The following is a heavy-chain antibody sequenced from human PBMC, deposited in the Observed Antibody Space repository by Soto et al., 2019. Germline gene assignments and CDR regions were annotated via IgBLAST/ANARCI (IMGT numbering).Heavy chain of an antibody. Sequence: EVQLLESGGGLVQPGGSLRLSCAASGFTFSSYAMSWVRQAPGKGLEWVSAISGSGGSTYYADSVKGRFTISRDNSKNTLYLQMNTLRAEDTAVYYCARDRDDSYYYYYMDVWGKGTPVTVSS. CDR3: ARDRDDSYYYYYMDV. CDR2: ISGSGGST. D-gene: IGHD3-22*01. CDR1: GFTFSSYA. V-gene: IGHV3-23*01. J-gene: IGHJ6*03.